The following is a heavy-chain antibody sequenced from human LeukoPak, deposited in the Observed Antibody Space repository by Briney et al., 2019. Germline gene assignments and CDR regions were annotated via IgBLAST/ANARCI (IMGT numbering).Heavy chain of an antibody. CDR1: EGTFSSYT. J-gene: IGHJ3*02. V-gene: IGHV1-69*06. CDR3: ARAMGGSSWQEVFDI. D-gene: IGHD6-13*01. Sequence: GASVKVSCKASEGTFSSYTISWVRQAPGQGLEWMGGIIPIFGTTNYAQKFQGRVTITADKSTSTAYMELSSLRSEDTAVYYCARAMGGSSWQEVFDIWGQGTMVTVSS. CDR2: IIPIFGTT.